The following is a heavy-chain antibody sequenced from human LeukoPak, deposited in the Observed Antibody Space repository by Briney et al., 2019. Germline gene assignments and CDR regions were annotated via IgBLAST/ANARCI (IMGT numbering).Heavy chain of an antibody. J-gene: IGHJ3*02. V-gene: IGHV4-39*01. Sequence: GSLRLSCAASGFTFSSYAMSWVRQPPGKGLEWITSIYYSGHTYYNPSLKSPVSTSVDTSKNQFFLHLSSVTAADTAVYYCARHRDTFHWFGEFSVSSTNRAFDIWGQGTMVAVSS. D-gene: IGHD3-10*01. CDR3: ARHRDTFHWFGEFSVSSTNRAFDI. CDR2: IYYSGHT. CDR1: GFTFSSYA.